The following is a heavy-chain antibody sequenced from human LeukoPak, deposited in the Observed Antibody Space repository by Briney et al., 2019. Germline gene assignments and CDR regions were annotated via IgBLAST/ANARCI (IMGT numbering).Heavy chain of an antibody. D-gene: IGHD3-9*01. CDR2: IYYSGST. CDR3: ARDRDNYGMDV. CDR1: GGSISSSSYY. Sequence: PSETLSLTCTVSGGSISSSSYYWGWIRQPPGKGLEWIGSIYYSGSTYYNPSLKSRVTISVDTSKNQFSLKLSSVTAADTAVYYCARDRDNYGMDVWGQGTTVSVSS. J-gene: IGHJ6*02. V-gene: IGHV4-39*02.